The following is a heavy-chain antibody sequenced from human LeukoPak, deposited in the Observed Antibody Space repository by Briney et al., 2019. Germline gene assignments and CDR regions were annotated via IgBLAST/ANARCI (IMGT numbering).Heavy chain of an antibody. CDR3: ARREDQDHYDY. J-gene: IGHJ4*02. V-gene: IGHV5-51*01. CDR1: GYSLTSYW. Sequence: ESLKISCKGSGYSLTSYWIGWVRQMPGKGLEWMGIIYPGDSDTRYSPSFQGQVTVSADKSISTAYLQWSSLKASDTAMYYCARREDQDHYDYWGQGTLVTVSS. CDR2: IYPGDSDT.